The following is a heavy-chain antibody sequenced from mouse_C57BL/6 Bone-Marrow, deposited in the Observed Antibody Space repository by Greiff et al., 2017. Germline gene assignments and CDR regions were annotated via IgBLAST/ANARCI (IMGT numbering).Heavy chain of an antibody. J-gene: IGHJ4*01. CDR2: IDPSDSYT. V-gene: IGHV1-69*01. CDR3: AREDVYYAMDY. CDR1: GYTFTSYW. Sequence: VQLQQPGAELVMPGASVKLSCKASGYTFTSYWMHWVKQRPGQGLEWIGEIDPSDSYTNYNQKLKGKSTLTVDKSSSTAYMQLSSLTSEDSAVYYCAREDVYYAMDYWGQGTTVTVSS.